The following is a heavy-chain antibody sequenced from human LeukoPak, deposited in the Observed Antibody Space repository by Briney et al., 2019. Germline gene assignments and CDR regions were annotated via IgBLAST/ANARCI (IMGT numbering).Heavy chain of an antibody. V-gene: IGHV1-2*06. J-gene: IGHJ4*02. CDR2: TIPNSGGT. D-gene: IGHD1-26*01. Sequence: GASVKVSCXASGYTFTGYYMHWVRQAPGQGLEWMGRTIPNSGGTNYAQKFQDRVTMTRDTSTSTAYMELSRLRSDDTAVYYCARRSGSYYPDYWGQGTLVTVSS. CDR1: GYTFTGYY. CDR3: ARRSGSYYPDY.